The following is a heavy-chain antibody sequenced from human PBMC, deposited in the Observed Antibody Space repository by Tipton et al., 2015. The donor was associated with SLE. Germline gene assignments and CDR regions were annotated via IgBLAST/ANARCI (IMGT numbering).Heavy chain of an antibody. D-gene: IGHD2-8*01. CDR3: ARGYCSDGVCYGFGFFDY. Sequence: TLSLTCTVSDGSINTYYWSWIRQPPGKGLEWIGVLYYSGNTYYNPSLKSPVTLSIDTSKNQFSLKMRSVTAADTAVYFCARGYCSDGVCYGFGFFDYWGQGNLVTVSS. V-gene: IGHV4-59*12. J-gene: IGHJ4*02. CDR1: DGSINTYY. CDR2: LYYSGNT.